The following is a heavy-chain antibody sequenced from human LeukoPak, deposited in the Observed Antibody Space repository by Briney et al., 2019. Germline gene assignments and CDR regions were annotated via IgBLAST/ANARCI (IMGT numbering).Heavy chain of an antibody. CDR3: ARSVVTAARPARVDY. CDR2: INHSGST. J-gene: IGHJ4*02. Sequence: PSETLSLTCAVYGGSFSGYYWSWIRQPPGKGLEWIGEINHSGSTNYNPSLKSRVTISVDTSKNQFSLKLSSVTAADTAVYYCARSVVTAARPARVDYWGQGTLVTVSS. D-gene: IGHD6-6*01. CDR1: GGSFSGYY. V-gene: IGHV4-34*01.